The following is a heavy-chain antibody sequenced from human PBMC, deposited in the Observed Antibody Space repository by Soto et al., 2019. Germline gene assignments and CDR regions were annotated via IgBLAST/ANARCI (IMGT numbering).Heavy chain of an antibody. CDR1: GGSISSYY. Sequence: SETLSLTCTASGGSISSYYWSWIRQPAGKGLEWIGRIYTSGSTNYNPSLKSRVTMSVDTSKNQFSLKLSSVTAADTAVYYCARDGFGYCTNGVCPYFDPWGQGTLVTVSS. J-gene: IGHJ5*02. D-gene: IGHD2-8*01. V-gene: IGHV4-4*07. CDR3: ARDGFGYCTNGVCPYFDP. CDR2: IYTSGST.